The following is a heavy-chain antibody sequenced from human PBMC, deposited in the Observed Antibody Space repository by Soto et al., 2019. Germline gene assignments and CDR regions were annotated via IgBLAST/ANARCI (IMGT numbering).Heavy chain of an antibody. CDR1: GGSISSSSYY. V-gene: IGHV4-39*01. Sequence: ASETLSLTCTVSGGSISSSSYYWSWIRQPPGKGLECIGNIYYSGSTYYNPSLKSRVTISVDTSKNQFSLKLTSVTAADTAVYYCARLFCSDGNCYHGKTFYYYYYLDIWGKGTTVTVSS. CDR3: ARLFCSDGNCYHGKTFYYYYYLDI. J-gene: IGHJ6*03. D-gene: IGHD2-15*01. CDR2: IYYSGST.